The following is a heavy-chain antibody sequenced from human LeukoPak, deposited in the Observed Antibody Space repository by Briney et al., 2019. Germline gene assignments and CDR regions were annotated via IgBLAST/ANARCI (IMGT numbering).Heavy chain of an antibody. J-gene: IGHJ6*02. CDR3: ARVAFKGDYYGMDV. Sequence: SETLSLTCTVSGGSIRSYYWSWIRQPPGKGLEWIGHIDYSGSTIYNPSLKSRVTISVETSKNQFSLKLRSVSGADTALYYCARVAFKGDYYGMDVWGQGTTVTVSS. V-gene: IGHV4-59*01. CDR2: IDYSGST. CDR1: GGSIRSYY.